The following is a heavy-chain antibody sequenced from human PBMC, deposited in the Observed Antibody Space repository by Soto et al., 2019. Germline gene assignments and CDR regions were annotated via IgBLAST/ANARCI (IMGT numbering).Heavy chain of an antibody. CDR2: IIPILGIA. V-gene: IGHV1-69*04. CDR3: ARERVDTAMVSYYYYGMDV. CDR1: GGTFSSYT. Sequence: GASVKVSCKASGGTFSSYTVSWVRQAPGQGLEWMGRIIPILGIANYAQKFQGRVTITADESTSTAYMELSSLRSEDTAVYYCARERVDTAMVSYYYYGMDVWGQGTTVTVSS. J-gene: IGHJ6*02. D-gene: IGHD5-18*01.